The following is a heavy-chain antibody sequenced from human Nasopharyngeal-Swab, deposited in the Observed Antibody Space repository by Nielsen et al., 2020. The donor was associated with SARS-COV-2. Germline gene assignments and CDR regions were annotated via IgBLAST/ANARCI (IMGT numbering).Heavy chain of an antibody. CDR2: IKSKTDGGTT. J-gene: IGHJ5*02. Sequence: WIRQPPGKGLEWVGRIKSKTDGGTTDYAAPVKGRFIISRDDSKNTLYLQMNGLKTEDTAVYYCTTVRFHCSSTSCYRWFDPWGQGTLVTVSS. D-gene: IGHD2-2*01. CDR3: TTVRFHCSSTSCYRWFDP. V-gene: IGHV3-15*01.